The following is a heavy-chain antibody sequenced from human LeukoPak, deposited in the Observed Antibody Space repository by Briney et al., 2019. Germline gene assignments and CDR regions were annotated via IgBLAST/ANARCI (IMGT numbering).Heavy chain of an antibody. J-gene: IGHJ4*02. V-gene: IGHV3-11*01. Sequence: SGSPTQYADSVKGRFTISRDNAKNSLYLQMNSLRDEDTAVYYCARDRAYYYDSSGYYYFDHWGQGTLVTVSS. D-gene: IGHD3-22*01. CDR2: SGSPT. CDR3: ARDRAYYYDSSGYYYFDH.